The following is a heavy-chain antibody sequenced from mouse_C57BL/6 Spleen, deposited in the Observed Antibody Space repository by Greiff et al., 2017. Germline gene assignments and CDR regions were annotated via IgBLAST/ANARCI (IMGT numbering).Heavy chain of an antibody. CDR1: GYTFTSYW. CDR3: ARSGDGYYGAY. J-gene: IGHJ3*01. V-gene: IGHV1-52*01. CDR2: IDPSDSET. D-gene: IGHD2-3*01. Sequence: QVQLQQSGAELVRPGSSVKLSCKASGYTFTSYWMHWVKQRPIQGLEWIGNIDPSDSETHYNQKFKDKATLTVDKSSSTAYMQLSSLTSEDSAVYYCARSGDGYYGAYWGQGTLVTVSA.